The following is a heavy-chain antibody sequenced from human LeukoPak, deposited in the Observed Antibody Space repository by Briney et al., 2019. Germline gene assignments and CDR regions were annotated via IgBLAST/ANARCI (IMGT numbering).Heavy chain of an antibody. D-gene: IGHD1-26*01. V-gene: IGHV4-34*01. CDR3: ARRRELRNFDY. J-gene: IGHJ4*02. CDR1: GGSFSGYY. Sequence: PSETLSLTCAVYGGSFSGYYWSWIRQPPGKGLEWIGEINHSGSTNYNPSLKSRVTISVDTSKNQFSLKLCSVTAADTAVYYCARRRELRNFDYWGQGTLVTVSS. CDR2: INHSGST.